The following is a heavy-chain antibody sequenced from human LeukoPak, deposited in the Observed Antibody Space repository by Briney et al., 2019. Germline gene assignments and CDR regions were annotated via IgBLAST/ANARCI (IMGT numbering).Heavy chain of an antibody. Sequence: PGGSLRLSCVASGLPFSDYWMSWVRQAPGKGLEWVANIKQDESEKYYVDSAKGRFTISRDNAKTSLYLQMNSLRVEDTAVYYCARGSHSSSYGFDYWGQGALVTVSS. CDR3: ARGSHSSSYGFDY. D-gene: IGHD6-13*01. CDR2: IKQDESEK. V-gene: IGHV3-7*01. CDR1: GLPFSDYW. J-gene: IGHJ4*02.